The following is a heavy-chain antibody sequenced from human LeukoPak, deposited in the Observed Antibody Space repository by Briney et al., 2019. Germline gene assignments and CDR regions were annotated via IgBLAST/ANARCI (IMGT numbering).Heavy chain of an antibody. Sequence: ASVTVSCKASGYTFTNYHIAWVRQAPGQGLEWMGWVSTNDGNTVYAQRLQGRVTMTTDTSTSVAYMELRSLTSDDTAVYYCTRAPPGMTMMTDYWGQGTLVTVSS. CDR3: TRAPPGMTMMTDY. CDR2: VSTNDGNT. CDR1: GYTFTNYH. D-gene: IGHD3-22*01. V-gene: IGHV1-18*01. J-gene: IGHJ4*02.